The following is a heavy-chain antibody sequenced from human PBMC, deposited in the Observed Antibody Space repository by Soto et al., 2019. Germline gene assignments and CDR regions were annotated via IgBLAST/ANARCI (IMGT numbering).Heavy chain of an antibody. CDR3: ALTGAVAGTAVVDY. CDR1: GFSLSTSGVG. D-gene: IGHD6-19*01. V-gene: IGHV2-5*02. J-gene: IGHJ4*02. CDR2: IYWDDDK. Sequence: SGPTLVKPTQTLTLTCTFSGFSLSTSGVGVGWIRQPPGKALEWLALIYWDDDKRYSPSLKSRLTITKDTSKNQVVLTMTNMDPVDTATYYCALTGAVAGTAVVDYWGQGTLVTVSS.